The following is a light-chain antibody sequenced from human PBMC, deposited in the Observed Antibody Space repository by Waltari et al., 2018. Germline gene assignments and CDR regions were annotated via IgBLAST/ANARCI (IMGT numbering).Light chain of an antibody. CDR3: HVWDNGIVM. CDR2: KDV. CDR1: ALRHKY. V-gene: IGLV3-1*01. Sequence: SYEVTQPPSVSVSPGQTASITCAGNALRHKYVCWYQQRPGQSPVLFLYKDVKLPSGIPECIAGSKSGNTATLTISGTQSRDEADYYCHVWDNGIVMFGGGTRLTVL. J-gene: IGLJ3*02.